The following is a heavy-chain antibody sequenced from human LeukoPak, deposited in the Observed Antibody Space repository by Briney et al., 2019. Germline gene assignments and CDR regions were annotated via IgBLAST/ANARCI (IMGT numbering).Heavy chain of an antibody. D-gene: IGHD5-24*01. Sequence: SETLSLTCAASNYSISISSGYYWGWIRQPPGAGLQWIWTIYHSGSTYYNPSLKSRVPILVDTSKNQFSLRLRSVTAADTAVYYCARHGGSRHGYNPGQYWGQGTLATVSS. V-gene: IGHV4-38-2*01. J-gene: IGHJ4*02. CDR1: NYSISISSGYY. CDR2: IYHSGST. CDR3: ARHGGSRHGYNPGQY.